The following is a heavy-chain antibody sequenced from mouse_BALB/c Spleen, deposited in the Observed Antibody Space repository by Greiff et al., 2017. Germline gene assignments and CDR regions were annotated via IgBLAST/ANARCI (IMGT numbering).Heavy chain of an antibody. CDR3: ARKYYGYSYAMDY. D-gene: IGHD2-2*01. J-gene: IGHJ4*01. CDR2: IDTSDSYT. V-gene: IGHV1-69*01. Sequence: QVQLQQPGAELVMPGASVKMSCKASGYTFTDYWMHWVKQRPGQGLELIGAIDTSDSYTSYNQKFKGKATLTVDESSSTAYMQLSSLTSEDSAVYYCARKYYGYSYAMDYWGQGTSVTVSS. CDR1: GYTFTDYW.